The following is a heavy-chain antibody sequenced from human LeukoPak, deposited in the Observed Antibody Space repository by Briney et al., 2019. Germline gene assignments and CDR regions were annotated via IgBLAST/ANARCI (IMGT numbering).Heavy chain of an antibody. CDR1: GFTFSSYS. CDR2: ISSSSSYI. CDR3: ARGNGDYAIHPDY. D-gene: IGHD4-17*01. Sequence: GGSLRLSCAASGFTFSSYSMNWVRQAPGKGLEWVSSISSSSSYIYYADSVKGRFTISRDNSKNTLYLLINSLRADDTAAYYCARGNGDYAIHPDYWGQGTLVTVSS. V-gene: IGHV3-21*04. J-gene: IGHJ4*02.